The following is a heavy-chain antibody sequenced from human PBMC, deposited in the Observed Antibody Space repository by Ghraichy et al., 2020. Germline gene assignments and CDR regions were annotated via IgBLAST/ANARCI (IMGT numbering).Heavy chain of an antibody. CDR1: GFTLNNLA. J-gene: IGHJ3*01. Sequence: GGSLRLSCAASGFTLNNLALSWVRQAPGKGLEWVSGIRESGAVYHAHAVKGRFTLARDNSKDTVDLLLHSLRAEDTAIYYCAKSRQLADDAFDVWGLGTMVTVSS. V-gene: IGHV3-23*01. CDR3: AKSRQLADDAFDV. D-gene: IGHD1-1*01. CDR2: IRESGAV.